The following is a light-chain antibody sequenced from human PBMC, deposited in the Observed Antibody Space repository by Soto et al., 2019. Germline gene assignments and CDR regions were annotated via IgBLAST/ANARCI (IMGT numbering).Light chain of an antibody. Sequence: DIQMTQSPSSLSASVGDRVTITCRASQSISSYLNWYQQKPGKATKLLIYAASSLQSGVPSRFSGSGSGTDFTLTISSLQPEDFANYYCQQSYSTPRVTFGPGTKVDIK. CDR2: AAS. V-gene: IGKV1-39*01. CDR3: QQSYSTPRVT. CDR1: QSISSY. J-gene: IGKJ3*01.